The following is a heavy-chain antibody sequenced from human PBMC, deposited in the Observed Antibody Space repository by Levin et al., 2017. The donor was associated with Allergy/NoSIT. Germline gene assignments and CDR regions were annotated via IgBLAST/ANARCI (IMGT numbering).Heavy chain of an antibody. CDR3: AKGGAAAGPLFDY. CDR2: ISWNSPTL. V-gene: IGHV3-9*01. Sequence: GGSLRLSCAASGFNLHDYAMHWVRHAPGKGLEWVSSISWNSPTLDYADSVKGRFTISKDDAKNSLYLQMYSLRPEDTALYFCAKGGAAAGPLFDYWGQGTLVTVSS. CDR1: GFNLHDYA. D-gene: IGHD6-13*01. J-gene: IGHJ4*02.